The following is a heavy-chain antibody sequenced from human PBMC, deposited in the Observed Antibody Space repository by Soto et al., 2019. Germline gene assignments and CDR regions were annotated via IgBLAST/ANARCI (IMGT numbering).Heavy chain of an antibody. J-gene: IGHJ4*02. CDR1: GGSISSYY. Sequence: SETLSLTCTVSGGSISSYYWSWIRQPPGKGLEWIGYIYYSGSTNYNPSLKSRVTISVDTSKNQFSLKLSSVTAADTAVYYCARGLGGSGLFDYWGQGTLVTVSS. V-gene: IGHV4-59*08. CDR2: IYYSGST. D-gene: IGHD3-10*01. CDR3: ARGLGGSGLFDY.